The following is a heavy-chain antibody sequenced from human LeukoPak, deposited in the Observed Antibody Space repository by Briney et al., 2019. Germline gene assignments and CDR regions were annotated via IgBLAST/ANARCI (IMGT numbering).Heavy chain of an antibody. CDR1: WFTVSSNY. CDR3: ARDVRGVMDYYYGMDV. CDR2: IYSGGRT. D-gene: IGHD3-10*02. Sequence: PGGSLRLCCAAAWFTVSSNYIGSVRQAPGKGLEWVSVIYSGGRTYYEDSVKGRFTISRANSKNTLYLQMNSLRAEDKAVYYCARDVRGVMDYYYGMDVWGQGTTVTVS. V-gene: IGHV3-53*01. J-gene: IGHJ6*01.